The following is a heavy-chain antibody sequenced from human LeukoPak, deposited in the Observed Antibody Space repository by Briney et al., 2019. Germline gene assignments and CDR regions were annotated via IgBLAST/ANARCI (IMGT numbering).Heavy chain of an antibody. V-gene: IGHV1-8*01. CDR3: ARGGIFSIAVAVRNWFDP. Sequence: GASVKVSCKASGYTFTSYDINWVRQATGQGLEWMGWMNPNSGNTGYAQKFQGRVTMTRNTSISTAYMELSSLRSEDTAVYYCARGGIFSIAVAVRNWFDPWGQGTLVTVSS. D-gene: IGHD6-19*01. CDR1: GYTFTSYD. CDR2: MNPNSGNT. J-gene: IGHJ5*02.